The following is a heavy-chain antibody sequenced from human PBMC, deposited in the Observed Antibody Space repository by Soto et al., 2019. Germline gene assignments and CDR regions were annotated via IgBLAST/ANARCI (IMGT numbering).Heavy chain of an antibody. D-gene: IGHD6-19*01. Sequence: SETLSLTCTVSGGSISSGDYDWVWIRQPPGKELEWIGSVSMRGNTNYNNYNPSLKSRVTISADTSKNRFSLRLTSVTAADTALYYCARPYRSGWHGVFHYWGQGALVTAPQ. CDR3: ARPYRSGWHGVFHY. CDR1: GGSISSGDYD. CDR2: VSMRGNTNYN. V-gene: IGHV4-39*01. J-gene: IGHJ4*02.